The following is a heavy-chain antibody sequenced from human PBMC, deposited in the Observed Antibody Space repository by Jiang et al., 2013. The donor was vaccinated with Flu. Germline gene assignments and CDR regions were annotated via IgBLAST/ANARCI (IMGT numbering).Heavy chain of an antibody. Sequence: FTSYWITWVRQMPGKGLEWMGRIDPADSNTNYSPSFEGHITISTDKSITTAYLQWNSLKASDTAMYYCARSDGSLDPWGQGTLVTV. V-gene: IGHV5-10-1*01. J-gene: IGHJ5*02. CDR3: ARSDGSLDP. CDR2: IDPADSNT. CDR1: FTSYW.